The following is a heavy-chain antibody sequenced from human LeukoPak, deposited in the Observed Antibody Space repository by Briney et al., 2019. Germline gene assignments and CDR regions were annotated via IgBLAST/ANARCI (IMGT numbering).Heavy chain of an antibody. CDR2: IKQDGSEK. J-gene: IGHJ4*02. D-gene: IGHD3-10*01. Sequence: AGGSLRFSCAASGFTFSSYWMYWVRQAPGKGLEWVANIKQDGSEKYYVDSVKGRFTISRDNAKNSLYLQMNSLRAEDTAVYYCARDYDSGSRPFDYWGQGTLVTVSS. V-gene: IGHV3-7*04. CDR3: ARDYDSGSRPFDY. CDR1: GFTFSSYW.